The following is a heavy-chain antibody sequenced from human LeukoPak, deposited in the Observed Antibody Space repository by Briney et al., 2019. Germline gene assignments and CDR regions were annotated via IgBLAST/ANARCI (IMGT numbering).Heavy chain of an antibody. J-gene: IGHJ6*02. Sequence: PGGSLRLSCAASGFTVSSNYMSWVRQAPGKGLERVSVIYSGGSTYYADSVKGRFTISRDNSKNTLYLQMNSLRAEDTAVYYCARDRVLGIAAAAPNYYYYGMDVWGQGTTVTVSS. D-gene: IGHD6-13*01. V-gene: IGHV3-66*01. CDR1: GFTVSSNY. CDR3: ARDRVLGIAAAAPNYYYYGMDV. CDR2: IYSGGST.